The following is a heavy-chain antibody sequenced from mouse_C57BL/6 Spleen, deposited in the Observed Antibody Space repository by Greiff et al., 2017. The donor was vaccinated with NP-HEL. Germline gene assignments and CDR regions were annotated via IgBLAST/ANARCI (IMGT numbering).Heavy chain of an antibody. Sequence: EVKVVESGGGLVQPGGSLSLSCAASGFTFTDYYMSWVRQPPGKALEWLGFIRNKANGYTTEYSASVKGRFTISRDNSQSIHYLQMNALRAEDSATYYCARSSYDYDDVPFAYWGQGTLVTVSA. CDR3: ARSSYDYDDVPFAY. CDR2: IRNKANGYTT. CDR1: GFTFTDYY. D-gene: IGHD2-4*01. J-gene: IGHJ3*01. V-gene: IGHV7-3*01.